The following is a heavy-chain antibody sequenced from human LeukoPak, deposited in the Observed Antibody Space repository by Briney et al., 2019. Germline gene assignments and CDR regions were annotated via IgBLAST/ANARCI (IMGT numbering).Heavy chain of an antibody. Sequence: GGSLRLSCAASGFTFSSYSMNWVRQAPGKGLEWVSSISSSSSYIYYADSVKGRFTTSRDNAKNSLYLQMNSLRAEDTAVYYCARDPAAMGAFDIWGQGTMVTVSS. V-gene: IGHV3-21*01. CDR3: ARDPAAMGAFDI. CDR1: GFTFSSYS. CDR2: ISSSSSYI. D-gene: IGHD2-2*01. J-gene: IGHJ3*02.